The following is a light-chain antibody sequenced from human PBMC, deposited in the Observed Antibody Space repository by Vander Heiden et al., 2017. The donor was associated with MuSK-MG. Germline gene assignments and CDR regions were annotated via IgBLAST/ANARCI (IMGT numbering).Light chain of an antibody. CDR1: SSNIGSNY. CDR2: RNK. Sequence: QSVLTQPPSASGTPGQRGTITCSGSSSNIGSNYVYWYQQHPGTAPNLLIYRNKQRPSGVPDRFSGSKSGTSASPASSGRRSEDEADYYCAAGDDSLSGRVFGGGTKLTVL. CDR3: AAGDDSLSGRV. V-gene: IGLV1-47*01. J-gene: IGLJ3*02.